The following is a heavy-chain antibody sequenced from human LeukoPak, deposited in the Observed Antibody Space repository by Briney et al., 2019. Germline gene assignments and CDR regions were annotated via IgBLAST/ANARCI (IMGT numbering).Heavy chain of an antibody. J-gene: IGHJ4*02. CDR1: GGSIHSGGFY. D-gene: IGHD4-23*01. CDR2: IYYSGST. Sequence: SETLSLTCTVSGGSIHSGGFYWSWIRQHPGKGLEWIGYIYYSGSTYYNPSLKSRLTISVDTSKNQFSLKLSSVTAADTAVYYCARYGVNSYYFDYWGQGALVTVSS. V-gene: IGHV4-31*03. CDR3: ARYGVNSYYFDY.